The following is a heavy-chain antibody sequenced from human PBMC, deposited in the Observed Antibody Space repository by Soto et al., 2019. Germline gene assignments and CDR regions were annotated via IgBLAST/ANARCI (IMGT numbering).Heavy chain of an antibody. CDR2: IYYSGST. CDR1: GGSISSYY. CDR3: ARSVCGGDCYFYYYMDV. Sequence: SETLSLTCTVSGGSISSYYWSWIRQPPGKGLEWIGYIYYSGSTNYNPSLKSRVTISVDTSKNQFCLKLSSVTAADTAVYYCARSVCGGDCYFYYYMDVWGKGTTVTVSS. D-gene: IGHD2-21*01. J-gene: IGHJ6*03. V-gene: IGHV4-59*01.